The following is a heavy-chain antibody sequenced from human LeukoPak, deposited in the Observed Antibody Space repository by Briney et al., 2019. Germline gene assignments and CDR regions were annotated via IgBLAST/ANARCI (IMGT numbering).Heavy chain of an antibody. V-gene: IGHV3-30*02. Sequence: PGGSLRLSCAASGFTFSSYGMHWVRQAPGKGLEWVAFIRYDGSNEYYADSVMGRFTISRDNSKNTLYLQMSSLRVEDTAVYYCARDDEVWCSSTSCYTAFDIWGQGTMVTVSS. CDR3: ARDDEVWCSSTSCYTAFDI. D-gene: IGHD2-2*02. CDR2: IRYDGSNE. J-gene: IGHJ3*02. CDR1: GFTFSSYG.